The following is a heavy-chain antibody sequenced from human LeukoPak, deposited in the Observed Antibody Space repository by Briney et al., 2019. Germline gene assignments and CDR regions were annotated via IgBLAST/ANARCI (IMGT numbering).Heavy chain of an antibody. J-gene: IGHJ4*02. CDR3: ARDLRTRYTYGYPLDY. CDR2: INQDGSLK. CDR1: GFTFSSYW. V-gene: IGHV3-7*01. D-gene: IGHD5-18*01. Sequence: GGSLRLSCAASGFTFSSYWMTWVRQAPGKGLEWVANINQDGSLKYYVDSVKGRFTISRDNAKNSLYLQMNSLRAEDTAFYYCARDLRTRYTYGYPLDYWGQGTLVTVSS.